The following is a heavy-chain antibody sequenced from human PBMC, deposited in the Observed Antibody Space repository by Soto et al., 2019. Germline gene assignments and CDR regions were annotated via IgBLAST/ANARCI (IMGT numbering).Heavy chain of an antibody. V-gene: IGHV1-18*01. CDR3: ARPTYYYDSSGGPPDY. D-gene: IGHD3-22*01. CDR2: ISAYNGNT. Sequence: ASVKVSCKASGYTFTSYGISWVRQAPGQGLEWMGWISAYNGNTNCAQKLQGRVTMTTDTSTSTAYMELRSLRSDDTAVYYCARPTYYYDSSGGPPDYWGQGTLVTVSS. J-gene: IGHJ4*02. CDR1: GYTFTSYG.